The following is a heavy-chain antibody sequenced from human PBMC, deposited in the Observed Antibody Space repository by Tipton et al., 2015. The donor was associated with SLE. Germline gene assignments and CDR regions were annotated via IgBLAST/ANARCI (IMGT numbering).Heavy chain of an antibody. D-gene: IGHD5-18*01. CDR3: ARDLGGGYSYGYDY. CDR1: GGSFSNYY. Sequence: TLSLTCAAYGGSFSNYYWSWIRQPPGKGLEWIGEINHSGSTNYNPSLKSRVTISVDTSKNQFSRKLSSVTAADTAVYYCARDLGGGYSYGYDYWGQGTLVTVSS. CDR2: INHSGST. V-gene: IGHV4-34*01. J-gene: IGHJ4*02.